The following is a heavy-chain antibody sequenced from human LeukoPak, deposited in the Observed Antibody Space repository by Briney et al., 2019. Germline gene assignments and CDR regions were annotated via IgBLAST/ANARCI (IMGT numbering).Heavy chain of an antibody. D-gene: IGHD5-12*01. CDR1: GFTFSKYW. CDR2: INTDGTVT. CDR3: ATKQWLAPPPDS. J-gene: IGHJ4*02. V-gene: IGHV3-74*01. Sequence: SLRLSCAASGFTFSKYWMLWVRQAPGKGLESVSRINTDGTVTTYADSVKGRFTVSRDNADNTKFLQMNSVRDEDTAVYYCATKQWLAPPPDSWGQGTPVTVSS.